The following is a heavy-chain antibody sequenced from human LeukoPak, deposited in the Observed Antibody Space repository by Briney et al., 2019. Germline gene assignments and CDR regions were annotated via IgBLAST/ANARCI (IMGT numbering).Heavy chain of an antibody. CDR1: GYTFTGYY. Sequence: ASVKVSCKASGYTFTGYYMHWVRQAPGQGLEWMGWINPNSGGTNYARKFQGRVTMTRDTSISTAYMELSRLRSDDTTVYYCARGGGYLQGGDYDAFDIWGQGTMVTVSS. D-gene: IGHD3-16*01. J-gene: IGHJ3*02. CDR3: ARGGGYLQGGDYDAFDI. CDR2: INPNSGGT. V-gene: IGHV1-2*02.